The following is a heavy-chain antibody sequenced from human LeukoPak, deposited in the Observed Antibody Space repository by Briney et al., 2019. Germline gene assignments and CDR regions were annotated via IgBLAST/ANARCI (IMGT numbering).Heavy chain of an antibody. D-gene: IGHD2-15*01. J-gene: IGHJ6*02. Sequence: SETLSLTCTVSGGSISSYYWSWIRQPAGKGLEWIGRIYTSGSTNYNPSLKSRVTMSVDTSKNQFSLKLSSVTAADTAVYYCAGRIDCSGGSCARYYYYYYDMDVWGQGTTVTVSS. V-gene: IGHV4-4*07. CDR2: IYTSGST. CDR1: GGSISSYY. CDR3: AGRIDCSGGSCARYYYYYYDMDV.